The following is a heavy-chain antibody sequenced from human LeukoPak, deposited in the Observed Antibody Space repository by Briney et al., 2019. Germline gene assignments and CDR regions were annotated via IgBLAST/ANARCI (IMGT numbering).Heavy chain of an antibody. CDR3: ARSGGSYYGYYYYMDV. D-gene: IGHD1-26*01. Sequence: ASVKVSCKASGYTFTSYDINWVRQATGQGLEWMGWMNPNSGNTGYAQKFQGRVTMTRNTSISTAYMELSSLRSEDTAVYYCARSGGSYYGYYYYMDVWGKGTTVTISS. J-gene: IGHJ6*03. CDR1: GYTFTSYD. V-gene: IGHV1-8*02. CDR2: MNPNSGNT.